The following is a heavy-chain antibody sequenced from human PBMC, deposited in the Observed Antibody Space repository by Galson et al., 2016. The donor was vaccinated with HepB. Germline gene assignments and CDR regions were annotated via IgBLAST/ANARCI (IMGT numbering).Heavy chain of an antibody. J-gene: IGHJ4*02. Sequence: SLRLSCAASGFSIADYGMHWVRQVPGKGLEWVSGISWNTDNIEYVGNVKGRFTISRDNAKNSLYLQMNSLRIEDTALYYCAKDRDEDAGGFDKWGQGTLVTVSS. CDR2: ISWNTDNI. V-gene: IGHV3-9*01. D-gene: IGHD2-15*01. CDR1: GFSIADYG. CDR3: AKDRDEDAGGFDK.